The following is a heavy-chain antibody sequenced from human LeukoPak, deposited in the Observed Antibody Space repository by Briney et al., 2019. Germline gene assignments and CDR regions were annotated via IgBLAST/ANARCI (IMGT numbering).Heavy chain of an antibody. V-gene: IGHV3-30-3*01. J-gene: IGHJ4*02. D-gene: IGHD3-10*01. CDR2: ISYDGSNK. CDR3: ARDPSLLWFGELLPLFDY. CDR1: GFTFSSSW. Sequence: PGGSLRLSCAASGFTFSSSWMHWVRQAPGKGLEWVAVISYDGSNKYYADSVKGRFTISRDNSKNTLYLQMNSLRAEDTAVYYCARDPSLLWFGELLPLFDYWGQGTLVTVSS.